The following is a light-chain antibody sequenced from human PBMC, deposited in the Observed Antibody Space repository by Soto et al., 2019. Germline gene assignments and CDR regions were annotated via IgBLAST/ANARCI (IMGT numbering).Light chain of an antibody. CDR3: SSYTTTSLPFV. V-gene: IGLV2-14*01. CDR1: SSDIGGYNY. Sequence: QSALTQPASVSGSPGQSITISCTGSSSDIGGYNYVSWYQQYPGEAPKLLIYEVAHRPSGVSSRFSGSKSGDTASLTISGLQAEDEADYYCSSYTTTSLPFVFGTGTKVTV. J-gene: IGLJ1*01. CDR2: EVA.